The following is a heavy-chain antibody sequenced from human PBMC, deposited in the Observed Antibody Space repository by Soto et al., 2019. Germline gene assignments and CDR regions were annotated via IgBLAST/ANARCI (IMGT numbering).Heavy chain of an antibody. CDR1: GASISSYS. J-gene: IGHJ4*02. CDR2: IYYSGST. CDR3: ARAGGYSGYDYFDY. D-gene: IGHD5-12*01. V-gene: IGHV4-59*01. Sequence: SETLSLPCNDFGASISSYSWSWIRQLPGKGLEWIGYIYYSGSTNYNPSLKSRVTISVDTSKNQFSLKLSSVTAADTAVYYCARAGGYSGYDYFDYWGQGTLVTVS.